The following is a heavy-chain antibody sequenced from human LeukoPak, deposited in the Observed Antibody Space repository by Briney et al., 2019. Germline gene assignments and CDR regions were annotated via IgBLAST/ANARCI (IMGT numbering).Heavy chain of an antibody. Sequence: SGTLSLTCAVSGGSISSSNWWSWVRQPPGKGLEWIGGIYHSGSTNYNPSLKSRVTISVDKSKNQFSLKLSSVTAADTAVYYCARGGQGTMLRWDNWFDPWGQGTLVTVSS. CDR3: ARGGQGTMLRWDNWFDP. J-gene: IGHJ5*02. CDR2: IYHSGST. D-gene: IGHD3-10*01. V-gene: IGHV4-4*02. CDR1: GGSISSSNW.